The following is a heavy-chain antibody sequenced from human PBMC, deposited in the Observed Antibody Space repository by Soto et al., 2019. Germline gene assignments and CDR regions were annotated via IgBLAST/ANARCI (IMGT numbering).Heavy chain of an antibody. CDR1: GFTFSNYG. CDR3: AKGFGWNYLDY. Sequence: QVQLVESGGGVVQPGRSLRLSCAASGFTFSNYGLHWVRQAPGKGLEWVALISYDGTDKYYADSVKGRFTISRDNSKNTLYLQMNSLGTEDTAVYYCAKGFGWNYLDYWGQGTLVTVSS. V-gene: IGHV3-30*18. J-gene: IGHJ4*02. CDR2: ISYDGTDK. D-gene: IGHD1-1*01.